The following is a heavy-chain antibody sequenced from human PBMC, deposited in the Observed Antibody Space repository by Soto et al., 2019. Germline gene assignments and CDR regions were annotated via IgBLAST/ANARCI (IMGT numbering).Heavy chain of an antibody. CDR1: GGTFSSYA. V-gene: IGHV1-69*01. D-gene: IGHD2-15*01. J-gene: IGHJ6*02. CDR3: ARDNIVVVVAAAYYYYYGMDV. Sequence: QVQLVQSGAGLMKPGSSLKFSCKASGGTFSSYAITWVRQHPGQGLEWMGGIIPIFGTANYAQKFQGRATITADESTSTAYMELSSLRSEDTAVYYCARDNIVVVVAAAYYYYYGMDVWGQGTTVTVSS. CDR2: IIPIFGTA.